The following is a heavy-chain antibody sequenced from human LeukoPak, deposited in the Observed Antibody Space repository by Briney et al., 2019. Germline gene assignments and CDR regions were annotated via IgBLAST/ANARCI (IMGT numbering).Heavy chain of an antibody. CDR1: GASISSFH. CDR3: ARGRAFDI. V-gene: IGHV4-34*01. J-gene: IGHJ3*02. CDR2: INHSGST. Sequence: PSETLSLTCSVSGASISSFHWSWIRQPPGKGLEWIGEINHSGSTNYNPSLKSRVTISVDTSKNQFSLKLSSVAAADTAVYYCARGRAFDIWGQGTMVTVSS.